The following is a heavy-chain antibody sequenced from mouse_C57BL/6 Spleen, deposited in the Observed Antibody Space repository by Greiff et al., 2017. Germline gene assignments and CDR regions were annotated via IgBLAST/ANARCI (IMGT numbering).Heavy chain of an antibody. CDR1: GYAFSSSW. CDR2: IYPGDGDT. J-gene: IGHJ1*03. D-gene: IGHD1-1*01. Sequence: VQLQQSGPELVKPGASVKISCKASGYAFSSSWMNWVQQRPGKGLEWIGRIYPGDGDTNYNGKFKGKATLTADKSSCTAYMQLSSLTSEYSAVYFCARGYYGSSYRYFDVWGTGTTVTVSS. V-gene: IGHV1-82*01. CDR3: ARGYYGSSYRYFDV.